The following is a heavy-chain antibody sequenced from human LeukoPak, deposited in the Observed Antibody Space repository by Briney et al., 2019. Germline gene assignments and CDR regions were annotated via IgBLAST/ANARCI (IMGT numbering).Heavy chain of an antibody. CDR3: AKDLSRAITSALVLDV. CDR1: GFTLDDYA. D-gene: IGHD3-16*01. Sequence: GRSLRLSCAASGFTLDDYAMHWVRQAPGKGLEWVSGITWNRDNIGYGDSVKGRFTISRDNVKNVLYLQMTSLRPEDTALYYCAKDLSRAITSALVLDVWGQGTTVIVSS. J-gene: IGHJ6*02. V-gene: IGHV3-9*01. CDR2: ITWNRDNI.